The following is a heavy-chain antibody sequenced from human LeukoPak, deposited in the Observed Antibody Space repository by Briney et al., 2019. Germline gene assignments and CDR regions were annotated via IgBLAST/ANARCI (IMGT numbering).Heavy chain of an antibody. CDR2: INWNGGST. V-gene: IGHV3-20*04. CDR3: ARDSNGSGFKPLYGMDV. D-gene: IGHD3-10*01. CDR1: GFTFDDYG. J-gene: IGHJ6*02. Sequence: GGSLRLSCAASGFTFDDYGMSWVRQAPGKGLEWVSGINWNGGSTGYADSVKGRFTISRDNSKNTLYLQMNSLRAEDTAVYYCARDSNGSGFKPLYGMDVWGQGTTVTVSS.